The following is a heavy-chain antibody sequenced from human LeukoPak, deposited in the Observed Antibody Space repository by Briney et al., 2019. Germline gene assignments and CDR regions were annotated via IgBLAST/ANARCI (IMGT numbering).Heavy chain of an antibody. J-gene: IGHJ1*01. V-gene: IGHV4-4*07. D-gene: IGHD4-17*01. Sequence: SETLCLTCTVSGASISAFHWTWFRQPAGKTLEWIGLLYSSGGTLLNPSLKPRVAMSLDLTKNQLSLRLSSLTAADTAMYYGARKDGSYGGEGTLVTVSS. CDR2: LYSSGGT. CDR3: ARKDGSY. CDR1: GASISAFH.